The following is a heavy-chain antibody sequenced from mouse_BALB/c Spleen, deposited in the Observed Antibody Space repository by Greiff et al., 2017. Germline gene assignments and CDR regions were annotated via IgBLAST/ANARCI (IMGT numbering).Heavy chain of an antibody. J-gene: IGHJ3*01. Sequence: LHQPGSELVRPGASVKLSCKASGYTFTSYWMHWVKQRPGQGLEWIGNIYPGSGSTNYDEKFKSKATLTVDTSSSTAYMQLISLTSEYSAVYYCTRGRNMITTWFAYWGQGTLVTVSA. CDR2: IYPGSGST. D-gene: IGHD2-4*01. V-gene: IGHV1S22*01. CDR3: TRGRNMITTWFAY. CDR1: GYTFTSYW.